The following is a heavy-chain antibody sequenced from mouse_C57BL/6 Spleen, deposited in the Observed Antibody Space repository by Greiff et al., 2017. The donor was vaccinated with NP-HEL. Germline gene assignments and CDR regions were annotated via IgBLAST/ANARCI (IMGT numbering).Heavy chain of an antibody. V-gene: IGHV1-78*01. CDR1: GYTFTDHT. J-gene: IGHJ4*01. CDR2: IYPRDGST. D-gene: IGHD1-1*01. Sequence: QVQLQQSDAELVKPGASVKISCKASGYTFTDHTIHWMKQRPEQGLEWIGYIYPRDGSTKYNEKFKGKDTLTADKTSSTAYMQLNSLTSEDSAVSFCARSGSYYYGSSLLPMDYWGQGTSVTVSS. CDR3: ARSGSYYYGSSLLPMDY.